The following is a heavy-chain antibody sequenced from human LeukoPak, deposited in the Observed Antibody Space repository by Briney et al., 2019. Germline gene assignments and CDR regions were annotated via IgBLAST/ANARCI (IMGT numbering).Heavy chain of an antibody. J-gene: IGHJ4*02. D-gene: IGHD3-10*01. CDR2: ISGSGDRT. V-gene: IGHV3-23*01. Sequence: SGGSLRLSCAASGFTFSSYAMSWVRQAPGEGLEWVSAISGSGDRTYYADSVKGRFTVSRDTSKNTLFLQLNSLRAEDTAVYYCAKLLRGVVVPYFDSWGQGTLVTVSS. CDR1: GFTFSSYA. CDR3: AKLLRGVVVPYFDS.